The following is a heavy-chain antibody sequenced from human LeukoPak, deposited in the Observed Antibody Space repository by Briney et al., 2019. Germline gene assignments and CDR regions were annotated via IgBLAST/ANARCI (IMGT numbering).Heavy chain of an antibody. CDR2: IWYDGSNK. V-gene: IGHV3-33*08. Sequence: HPGRSLRLSCAAPGFTFSNYGMHWVRQAPGKGLEWVTLIWYDGSNKYYADSVKGRFTISRDNSKNTLYLQMNSLRAEDTAVYYCARERYYDILTVDYWGQGTLVTVSS. D-gene: IGHD3-9*01. CDR1: GFTFSNYG. J-gene: IGHJ4*02. CDR3: ARERYYDILTVDY.